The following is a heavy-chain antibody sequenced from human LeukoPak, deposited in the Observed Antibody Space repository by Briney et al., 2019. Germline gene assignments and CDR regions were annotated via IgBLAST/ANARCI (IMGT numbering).Heavy chain of an antibody. D-gene: IGHD3-16*01. V-gene: IGHV4-34*01. CDR2: INHSGSI. CDR3: AFSSGGGGLFGY. Sequence: SETLSLTCAVYGGSFSGYYWSWIRQPPGKGLEWIGEINHSGSINYNPSLKSRVTISVDTSKNQFSLKLSSVTAADTAVYYCAFSSGGGGLFGYWGQGTLVTVSS. J-gene: IGHJ4*02. CDR1: GGSFSGYY.